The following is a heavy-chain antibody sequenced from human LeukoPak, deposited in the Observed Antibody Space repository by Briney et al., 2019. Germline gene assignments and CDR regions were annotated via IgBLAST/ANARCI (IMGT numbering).Heavy chain of an antibody. CDR2: IYYSRST. Sequence: SETLSLTCTVSGGSISIYDWSWIRQPPGKALEWIGYIYYSRSTNYNPSLNSRVTISVDPSKNQFSLNLSSVTAADTAVYYCARTRDGYNLDAFDIWGQGTMVTVSS. D-gene: IGHD5-24*01. CDR1: GGSISIYD. J-gene: IGHJ3*02. CDR3: ARTRDGYNLDAFDI. V-gene: IGHV4-59*01.